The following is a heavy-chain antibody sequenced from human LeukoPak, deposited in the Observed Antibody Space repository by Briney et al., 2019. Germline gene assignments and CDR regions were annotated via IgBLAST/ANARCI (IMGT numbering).Heavy chain of an antibody. CDR3: TRLTVRGVNGPHYGMDV. CDR2: IRSKANSYAT. Sequence: GGSLKLSCAASGFTFSGSAMHWVRQASGKGLEWVGRIRSKANSYATAYAASVKGRFTISRDDSKNTAYLQMNSLKTEDTAAYYCTRLTVRGVNGPHYGMDVWGKGTTVTVSS. D-gene: IGHD3-10*01. V-gene: IGHV3-73*01. CDR1: GFTFSGSA. J-gene: IGHJ6*04.